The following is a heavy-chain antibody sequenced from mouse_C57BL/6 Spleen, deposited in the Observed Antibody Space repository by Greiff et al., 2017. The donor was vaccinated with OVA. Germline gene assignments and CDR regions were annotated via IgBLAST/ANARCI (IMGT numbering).Heavy chain of an antibody. Sequence: QVQLQQPGAELVKPGASVKLSCKASGYTFTSYWMHWVKQRPGQGLEWIGMIHPNSGSTNYNEKFKSTATLTVDKSSSTAYMQLSSLTSEDAAVYYCARSVGHTVEDYWGQGTTLTVSS. CDR3: ARSVGHTVEDY. CDR1: GYTFTSYW. D-gene: IGHD1-1*01. J-gene: IGHJ2*01. CDR2: IHPNSGST. V-gene: IGHV1-64*01.